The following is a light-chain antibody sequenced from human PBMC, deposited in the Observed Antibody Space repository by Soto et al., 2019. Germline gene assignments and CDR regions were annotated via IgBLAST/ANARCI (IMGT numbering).Light chain of an antibody. Sequence: QTVVTQEPSLTVSPGGTVTLTCASSAGPVTSGYYPNWFQQKPGQAPRSLIYGTSNKHSWTPARFSGSLLGGKAALTLSGVQPEDEADYYCLLYSGAVHVWVFGGGTKVTVL. V-gene: IGLV7-43*01. CDR3: LLYSGAVHVWV. CDR1: AGPVTSGYY. J-gene: IGLJ3*02. CDR2: GTS.